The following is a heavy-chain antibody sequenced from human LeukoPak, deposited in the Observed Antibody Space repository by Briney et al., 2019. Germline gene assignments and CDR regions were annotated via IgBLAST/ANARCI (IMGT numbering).Heavy chain of an antibody. CDR3: ARVDYGGRNWFDP. CDR2: IYYSGST. CDR1: GGSISSGGYY. V-gene: IGHV4-31*03. J-gene: IGHJ5*02. Sequence: SQTLSLTCTVSGGSISSGGYYWSWIRQHPGKGLEWIGYIYYSGSTYYNPSLKSRVTISVDTSKNQFSLKLSSVTAADTAVYHCARVDYGGRNWFDPWGQGTLVTVSS. D-gene: IGHD4-23*01.